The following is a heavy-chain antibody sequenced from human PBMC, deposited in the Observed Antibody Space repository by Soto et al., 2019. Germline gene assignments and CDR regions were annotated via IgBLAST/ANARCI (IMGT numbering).Heavy chain of an antibody. V-gene: IGHV4-31*03. Sequence: QVQLQESGPGLVKPSQTLSLTCTVSGGSISSGGYYWSWIRQHPGKGLEWIGYIYYSGSTYYNPSLRSRVTISVDTSRNQCSLKLSSVTAADTAVYYCARVVPHYDYVWGSYRSQYYFDYWGQGTLVTVSS. J-gene: IGHJ4*02. D-gene: IGHD3-16*02. CDR1: GGSISSGGYY. CDR3: ARVVPHYDYVWGSYRSQYYFDY. CDR2: IYYSGST.